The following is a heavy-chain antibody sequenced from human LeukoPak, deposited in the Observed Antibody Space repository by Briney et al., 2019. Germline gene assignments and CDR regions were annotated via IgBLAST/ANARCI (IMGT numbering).Heavy chain of an antibody. Sequence: SETLSLTCAVYGGSFSGYYWSWIRQPPGKGLEWIGEINHSGSTNYNPSLKSRVTISVDTSKNQFSLKLSSVTAADTAVYYCVRHPVWGYDNSGYNRYYFDFWGQGTLVTVSS. CDR2: INHSGST. D-gene: IGHD3-22*01. CDR1: GGSFSGYY. V-gene: IGHV4-34*01. CDR3: VRHPVWGYDNSGYNRYYFDF. J-gene: IGHJ4*02.